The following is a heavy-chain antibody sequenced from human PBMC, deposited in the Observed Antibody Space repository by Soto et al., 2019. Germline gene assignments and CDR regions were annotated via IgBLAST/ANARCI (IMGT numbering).Heavy chain of an antibody. CDR2: ISGGGDTT. Sequence: EVQLLESGGGLVQPGGSLRLSCAASGFTFNNYAMTWVRQAPGKGLEWVSAISGGGDTTSYADSVKGRFTVSRDGSKNTLYLEMSRLRAEDTALYYCATGRGGSGRLTPRGDFWGQGTLVTVSS. J-gene: IGHJ4*02. CDR1: GFTFNNYA. CDR3: ATGRGGSGRLTPRGDF. D-gene: IGHD3-10*01. V-gene: IGHV3-23*01.